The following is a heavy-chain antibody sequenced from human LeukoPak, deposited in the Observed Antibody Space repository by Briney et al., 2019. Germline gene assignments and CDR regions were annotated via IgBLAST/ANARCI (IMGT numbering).Heavy chain of an antibody. CDR2: ISYDGSNK. CDR1: GFTFSKYT. D-gene: IGHD3-9*01. V-gene: IGHV3-30-3*01. Sequence: GGSLRLSCAASGFTFSKYTMHWVRQAPGKGLEWVAVISYDGSNKYYADSVKDRFTISRDNSKNTLYLQMNSLRAEDTAVYYCARVDILTGYFDYWGQGTLVTVSS. J-gene: IGHJ4*02. CDR3: ARVDILTGYFDY.